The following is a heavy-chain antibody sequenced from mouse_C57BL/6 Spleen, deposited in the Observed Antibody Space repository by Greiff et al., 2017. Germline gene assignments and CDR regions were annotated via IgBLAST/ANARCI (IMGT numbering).Heavy chain of an antibody. CDR1: GFNIKDDY. CDR2: IDPENGDT. CDR3: TSYYGFAY. J-gene: IGHJ3*01. D-gene: IGHD1-1*02. Sequence: VQLQQPGAELVRPGASVKLSCTASGFNIKDDYMHWVKQRPEQGLEWIGWIDPENGDTEYASKFQGKATITADTSSNTAYLQLSSLTSEDTAVYYCTSYYGFAYWGQGTLVTVSA. V-gene: IGHV14-4*01.